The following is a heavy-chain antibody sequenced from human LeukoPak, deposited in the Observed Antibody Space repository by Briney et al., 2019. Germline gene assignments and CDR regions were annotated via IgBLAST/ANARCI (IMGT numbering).Heavy chain of an antibody. Sequence: GGSLRLSCAASGFTFSSYAMSWVRQARGKGVEGVSAISGSGGSTYYADSVQGRFTISRDNSKNTLYLQMNSLRAEDAAVYYCAKGRGYSGYDFNYWGQGTLVTVSS. CDR3: AKGRGYSGYDFNY. V-gene: IGHV3-23*01. J-gene: IGHJ4*02. CDR1: GFTFSSYA. D-gene: IGHD5-12*01. CDR2: ISGSGGST.